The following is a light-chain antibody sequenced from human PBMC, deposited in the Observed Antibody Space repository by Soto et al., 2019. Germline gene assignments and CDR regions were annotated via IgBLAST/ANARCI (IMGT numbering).Light chain of an antibody. J-gene: IGKJ5*01. Sequence: DIQMTQSPSTLSASVGDRVTITCRASPSISRWLAWYQQKPGKAPKLLIYKASSLESGVPSRFSGSRSGTEFTLTISSLQPDDRATYYCKQYNSYSPVTFGQGTRLEIK. CDR1: PSISRW. CDR3: KQYNSYSPVT. CDR2: KAS. V-gene: IGKV1-5*03.